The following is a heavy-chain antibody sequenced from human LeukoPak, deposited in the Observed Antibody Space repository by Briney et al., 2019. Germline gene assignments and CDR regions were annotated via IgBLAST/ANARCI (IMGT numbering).Heavy chain of an antibody. CDR3: ARTYYYDSSGYNY. J-gene: IGHJ4*02. CDR2: INPNSGGT. D-gene: IGHD3-22*01. V-gene: IGHV1-2*02. CDR1: VYTFTGYY. Sequence: ASVTVSFTASVYTFTGYYMHWVRQAPGQGLEWMGWINPNSGGTNYAQKFQGRVTMTRDTSISTAYMELSRLRSDDTAVYYCARTYYYDSSGYNYWGQGTLVTVSS.